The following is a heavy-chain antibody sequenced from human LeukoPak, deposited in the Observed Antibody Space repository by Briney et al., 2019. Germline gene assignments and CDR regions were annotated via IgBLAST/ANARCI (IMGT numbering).Heavy chain of an antibody. V-gene: IGHV1-46*01. CDR3: ARDYHGSGSLTTFDY. CDR1: GYTFTSFY. Sequence: GASVTVSCKASGYTFTSFYMHWVRQAPGQGLEWMGIINPRGGSVSSAQNFQDRITLTRDTSTSTVYMELSSLRSEDMAVYYCARDYHGSGSLTTFDYWGQGTLVTVSS. CDR2: INPRGGSV. D-gene: IGHD3-10*01. J-gene: IGHJ4*02.